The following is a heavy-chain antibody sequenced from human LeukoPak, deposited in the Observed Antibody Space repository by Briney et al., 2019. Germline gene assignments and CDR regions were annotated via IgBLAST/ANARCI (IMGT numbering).Heavy chain of an antibody. V-gene: IGHV3-23*01. Sequence: PGGSLRLSCAASGFTFSNAWMSWVRQAPGKGLKWVSAISDSGGNPYYADSVEGRFTISRDNSKNTLYLHMDSLRAEDTALYYCTKIDYTINAWGQGTLVTVSS. J-gene: IGHJ5*02. CDR1: GFTFSNAW. CDR3: TKIDYTINA. D-gene: IGHD3-3*01. CDR2: ISDSGGNP.